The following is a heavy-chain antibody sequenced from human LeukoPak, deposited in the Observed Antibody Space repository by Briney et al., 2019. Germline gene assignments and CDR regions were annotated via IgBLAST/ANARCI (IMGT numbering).Heavy chain of an antibody. CDR2: INHSGST. Sequence: SETLSLTCAVYGGSFSGYYWSWIRQPPGKGLEWIGEINHSGSTNYNPSLKSRVTISVDTSKNQFSLKLSSVTAADTAVYYCARGLNKYCSGGSCYSGSWGRGTLVTVSS. D-gene: IGHD2-15*01. V-gene: IGHV4-34*01. CDR1: GGSFSGYY. J-gene: IGHJ4*02. CDR3: ARGLNKYCSGGSCYSGS.